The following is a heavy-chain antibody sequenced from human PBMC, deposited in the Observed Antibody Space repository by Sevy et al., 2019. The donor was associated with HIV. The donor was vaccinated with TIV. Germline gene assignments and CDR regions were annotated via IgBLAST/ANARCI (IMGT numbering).Heavy chain of an antibody. CDR2: INPKDGGT. CDR1: GYTFSDFY. CDR3: ARDGLHWGQFDY. V-gene: IGHV1-2*02. J-gene: IGHJ4*02. Sequence: ASVQVSCKASGYTFSDFYIHWVRQAPGQGLEWMVGINPKDGGTKVPQNFRGRVTVTRDTSISTVYLEVTRLTSDDTAVYYYARDGLHWGQFDYWGPGSLVTVSS. D-gene: IGHD7-27*01.